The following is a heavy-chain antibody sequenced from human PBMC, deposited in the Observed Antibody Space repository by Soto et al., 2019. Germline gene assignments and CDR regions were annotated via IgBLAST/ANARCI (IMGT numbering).Heavy chain of an antibody. V-gene: IGHV1-69*13. CDR2: IIPIFGTA. D-gene: IGHD6-19*01. J-gene: IGHJ6*02. CDR3: ARGRRGVAVAPASYYYYCMDV. Sequence: SVKVSGKASGGTFSSYALSWVRQAPGQGLEWMGGIIPIFGTANYAQKFQGRVTITADESTSTAYMELSSLRSEDTAVYYCARGRRGVAVAPASYYYYCMDVWGQGTTVTVSS. CDR1: GGTFSSYA.